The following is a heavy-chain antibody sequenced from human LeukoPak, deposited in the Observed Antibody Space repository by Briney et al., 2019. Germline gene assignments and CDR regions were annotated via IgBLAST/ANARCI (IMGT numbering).Heavy chain of an antibody. Sequence: SGGSLRLSCAVSGFTFTDAWMSWVRQAPGKGLEWVGRIKSKTDGGTIDYAAPVKGRFTISRDDSKNTLYLQVNSLKTEDTAVYYCTTDRRRYLDYWGQGTLVTVSS. D-gene: IGHD6-6*01. V-gene: IGHV3-15*01. CDR1: GFTFTDAW. J-gene: IGHJ4*02. CDR2: IKSKTDGGTI. CDR3: TTDRRRYLDY.